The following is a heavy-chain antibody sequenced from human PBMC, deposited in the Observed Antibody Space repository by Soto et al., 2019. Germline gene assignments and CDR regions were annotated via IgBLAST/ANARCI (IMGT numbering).Heavy chain of an antibody. Sequence: PVGSLRLSCSASGFTFSSYAMHWVRQAPGKGLEYVSAISSNGGSTYYADSVKGRFTISRDNSKNTLYLQMSSLRAEDTAVYYCVKGPHYSGYDHYYYYGMDVWGQGTTVTVS. CDR2: ISSNGGST. CDR3: VKGPHYSGYDHYYYYGMDV. D-gene: IGHD5-12*01. V-gene: IGHV3-64D*06. J-gene: IGHJ6*02. CDR1: GFTFSSYA.